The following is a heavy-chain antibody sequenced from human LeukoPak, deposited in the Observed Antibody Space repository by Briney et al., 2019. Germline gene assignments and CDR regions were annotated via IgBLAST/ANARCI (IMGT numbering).Heavy chain of an antibody. Sequence: GAFLKISCKGSGYFFPNCWHILVRPLPGEGVELMGIIYPADSDTRYSPSFQGQVTVSADRSTSTAYLQWSSLKASDTAMYYCATALAQTHAFDIWGQGTLVTVSS. D-gene: IGHD6-13*01. CDR2: IYPADSDT. V-gene: IGHV5-51*01. CDR1: GYFFPNCW. CDR3: ATALAQTHAFDI. J-gene: IGHJ3*02.